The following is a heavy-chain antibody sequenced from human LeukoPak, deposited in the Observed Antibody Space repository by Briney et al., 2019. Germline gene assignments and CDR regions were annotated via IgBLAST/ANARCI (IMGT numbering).Heavy chain of an antibody. CDR2: IYPGDSDT. CDR3: ARHVENYDSSGYYYEGGFDI. J-gene: IGHJ3*02. V-gene: IGHV5-51*01. CDR1: GYSFTSYW. Sequence: GESLKISCKGSGYSFTSYWIGWVRQMPGKGLEWMGIIYPGDSDTRYSPSFQGQVTISADKSISTAYLQWSSLKASDTAMYYCARHVENYDSSGYYYEGGFDIWGQGTMVTVSS. D-gene: IGHD3-22*01.